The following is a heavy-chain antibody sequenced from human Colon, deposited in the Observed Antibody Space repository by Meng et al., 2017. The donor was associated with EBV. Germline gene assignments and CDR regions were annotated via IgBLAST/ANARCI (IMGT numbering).Heavy chain of an antibody. CDR1: GGSVSSETYY. J-gene: IGHJ4*02. CDR2: VSYSGGT. CDR3: ARAVGPDCSSTSCPFDY. Sequence: QGQLRESGPGLVKPSATLSLTCSVSGGSVSSETYYWNWIRQPPGKALEWIGYVSYSGGTNYNPSLKNRVTISVDTSKNQVSLRLSSVTAADTAVFYCARAVGPDCSSTSCPFDYWGQGTLVTVSS. V-gene: IGHV4-61*01. D-gene: IGHD2-2*01.